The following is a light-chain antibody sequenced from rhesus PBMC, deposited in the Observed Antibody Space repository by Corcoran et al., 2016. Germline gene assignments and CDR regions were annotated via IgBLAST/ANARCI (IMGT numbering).Light chain of an antibody. Sequence: QVILTQSPATLSLSPGERATLSCRASQSVSSYLAWYQQKPGQAPRLLIYGASRRATGIPDRFRGSGSGTDFTLTISSLEPEDVGVYHCYQHSSGYSFGQGTKVEIK. V-gene: IGKV3-10*01. CDR3: YQHSSGYS. J-gene: IGKJ2*01. CDR1: QSVSSY. CDR2: GAS.